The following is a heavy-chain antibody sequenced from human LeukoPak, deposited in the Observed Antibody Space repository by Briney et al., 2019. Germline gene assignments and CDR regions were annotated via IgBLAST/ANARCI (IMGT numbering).Heavy chain of an antibody. CDR3: AGVGATGPFDY. J-gene: IGHJ4*02. D-gene: IGHD1-26*01. V-gene: IGHV4-59*01. CDR2: IYYSGST. Sequence: TSETLSLTCTVSGGSISSYYWSWIRQPPGKGLGWIGYIYYSGSTNYNPSLKSRVTISVDTSKNQFSLKLSSVTAADTAVYCCAGVGATGPFDYWGQGTLVTVSS. CDR1: GGSISSYY.